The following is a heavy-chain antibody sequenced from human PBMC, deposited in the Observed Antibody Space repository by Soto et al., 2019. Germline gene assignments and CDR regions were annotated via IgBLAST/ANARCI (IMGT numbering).Heavy chain of an antibody. CDR2: MFHSGST. Sequence: PSETLSLTCTVSGDSVISNWYWGWVRQSPGKGLEWIADMFHSGSTNYSPSLKSRVTISVDKSKNQFSLKMSSVTAADTAVYYCARAASKNVLRFLEWFSHMDVWGQGTTVTVSS. CDR3: ARAASKNVLRFLEWFSHMDV. J-gene: IGHJ6*02. D-gene: IGHD3-3*01. V-gene: IGHV4-4*02. CDR1: GDSVISNWY.